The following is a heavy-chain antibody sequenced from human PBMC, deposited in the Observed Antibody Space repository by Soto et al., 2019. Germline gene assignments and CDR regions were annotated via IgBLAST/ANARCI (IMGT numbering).Heavy chain of an antibody. J-gene: IGHJ6*02. V-gene: IGHV1-8*02. CDR3: ARMRVYGMDA. CDR1: GYTFTGYY. Sequence: ASVKVSCKASGYTFTGYYMHWLRQATGQGLEWMGWMNPNSGNTGYAQKFQGRVTMTRNTSISTAYMELSSLRSEDTAVYYCARMRVYGMDAWGQGTTVTVSS. CDR2: MNPNSGNT.